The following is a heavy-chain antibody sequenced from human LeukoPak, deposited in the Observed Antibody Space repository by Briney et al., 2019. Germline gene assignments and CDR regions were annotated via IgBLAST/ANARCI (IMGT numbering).Heavy chain of an antibody. CDR1: GGSFSGYY. CDR2: INHSGST. V-gene: IGHV4-34*01. CDR3: ARGRPPIYYGSGSYYKRGFYYFDY. D-gene: IGHD3-10*01. Sequence: SETLCLTCAAYGGSFSGYYWSWIRQPPGKGLEWIGEINHSGSTNYNPSLKSRVTISVDTSKNQFSLKLSSVTAADTAVYYCARGRPPIYYGSGSYYKRGFYYFDYWGQGTLVTVSS. J-gene: IGHJ4*02.